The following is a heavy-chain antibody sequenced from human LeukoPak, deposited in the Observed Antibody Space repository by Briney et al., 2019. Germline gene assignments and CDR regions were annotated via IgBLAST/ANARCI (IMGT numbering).Heavy chain of an antibody. CDR1: GFTFSDYW. J-gene: IGHJ4*02. CDR3: ARSFSPPGFDY. D-gene: IGHD1-14*01. Sequence: GGSLRLSCAASGFTFSDYWMTWVRQAPGKGLEWVANINQDGSGTYYVDSVKGRFTTSRDNAKNTLFLQMNSLRAEDTAVYYCARSFSPPGFDYWGQGTLVTVSS. CDR2: INQDGSGT. V-gene: IGHV3-7*01.